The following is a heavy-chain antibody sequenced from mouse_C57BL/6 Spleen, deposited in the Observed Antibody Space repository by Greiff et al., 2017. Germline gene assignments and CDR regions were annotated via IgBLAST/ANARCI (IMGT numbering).Heavy chain of an antibody. J-gene: IGHJ2*01. CDR3: AREGYSTHYFDY. CDR1: GYSITSGYY. V-gene: IGHV3-6*01. Sequence: EVQLQQSGPGLVKPSQSLSLTCSVTGYSITSGYYWNWIRQFPGNKLEWMGYISYDGSNNYNPSLKNRISITRDTSKNQFFLKLNSVTTEDTATYYCAREGYSTHYFDYWGQGTTLTVSS. D-gene: IGHD2-5*01. CDR2: ISYDGSN.